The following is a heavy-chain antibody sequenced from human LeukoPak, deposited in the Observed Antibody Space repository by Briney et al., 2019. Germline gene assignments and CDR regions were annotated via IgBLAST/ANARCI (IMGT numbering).Heavy chain of an antibody. J-gene: IGHJ4*02. V-gene: IGHV3-23*01. Sequence: GGSLRLSCAASGFTFSSYGMSWVRQAPGKGLEWVSAISGSGGSTYYADSVKGRFTISRDNSKNTLYLQMNSLRAEDTAVYYCAKDQYYYGSGRAFDYWGQGTLVTVSS. CDR3: AKDQYYYGSGRAFDY. CDR2: ISGSGGST. CDR1: GFTFSSYG. D-gene: IGHD3-10*01.